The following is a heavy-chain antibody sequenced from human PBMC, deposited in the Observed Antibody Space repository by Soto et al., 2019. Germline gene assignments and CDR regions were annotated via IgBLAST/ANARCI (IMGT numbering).Heavy chain of an antibody. J-gene: IGHJ5*02. V-gene: IGHV1-69*06. CDR3: AGASIAARPDRVRAWFDP. Sequence: QVQLVQSGAEVKKPGSSVKVSCKASGGTFSSYAISWVRQAPGQGLEWMGGIIPIFGTANYAQKFQGRVTITADTSTRPAYMELSSLRSEDTAVYYCAGASIAARPDRVRAWFDPWGQGTLVTVSS. D-gene: IGHD6-6*01. CDR2: IIPIFGTA. CDR1: GGTFSSYA.